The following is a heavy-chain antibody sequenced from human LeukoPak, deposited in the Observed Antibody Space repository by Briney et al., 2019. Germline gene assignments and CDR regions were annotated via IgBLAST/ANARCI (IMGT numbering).Heavy chain of an antibody. CDR3: ARVAHYYYFMAV. V-gene: IGHV4-59*02. CDR2: IFSSGST. J-gene: IGHJ6*03. Sequence: SETLSLTCTVSGSSVSSYYWSWIRQPPGKGLEWIGYIFSSGSTNYNPSLKSRVTISVDTPKNQFSLILSSVTAADTAVYYCARVAHYYYFMAVWGKGTTVTVSS. D-gene: IGHD2-15*01. CDR1: GSSVSSYY.